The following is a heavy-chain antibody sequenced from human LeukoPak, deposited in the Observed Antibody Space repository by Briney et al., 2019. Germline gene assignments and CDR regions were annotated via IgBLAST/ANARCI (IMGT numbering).Heavy chain of an antibody. CDR1: GGSISSSNW. D-gene: IGHD5-24*01. CDR3: ARDGTRGGYFGY. Sequence: PSETLSLNCAVSGGSISSSNWWSWVRQPPGKGLECIGEINHSGSTNYNPSLKSRVTISVDTSKNQFSLKLSSVTAADTAVYYCARDGTRGGYFGYWGQGTLVTVSS. V-gene: IGHV4-4*02. CDR2: INHSGST. J-gene: IGHJ4*02.